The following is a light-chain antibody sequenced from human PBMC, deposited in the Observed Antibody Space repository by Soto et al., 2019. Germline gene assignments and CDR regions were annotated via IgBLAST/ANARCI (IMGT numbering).Light chain of an antibody. CDR3: QQYCSSPPLT. Sequence: EIVLTQSPGTLSLSPGERATLSCRASQSVSSSYLAWYQQKPGQAPRLLIYGASSRATGIPDRFSGSGSGTDFTLTISSLAPADFAVYYCQQYCSSPPLTFGGGTKVEIK. J-gene: IGKJ4*01. CDR1: QSVSSSY. V-gene: IGKV3-20*01. CDR2: GAS.